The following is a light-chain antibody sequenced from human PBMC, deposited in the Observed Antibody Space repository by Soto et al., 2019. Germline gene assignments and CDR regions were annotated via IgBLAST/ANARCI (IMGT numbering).Light chain of an antibody. Sequence: DIQMTQSPSTLSASVGDRVTITGRASQSISIWLAWYQQKPGKAPKILIYKASILENGVLSRFSGSGSGTEFTLTISILQPDDFATYYCHHYNIYSATFSQGTKVEVK. V-gene: IGKV1-5*03. J-gene: IGKJ1*01. CDR3: HHYNIYSAT. CDR2: KAS. CDR1: QSISIW.